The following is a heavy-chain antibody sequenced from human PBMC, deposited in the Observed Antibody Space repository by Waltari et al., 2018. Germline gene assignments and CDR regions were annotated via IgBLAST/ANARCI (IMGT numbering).Heavy chain of an antibody. V-gene: IGHV3-48*01. Sequence: EVQLVESGGGLVQPGGSLRLSCAASGFTFSSYSMHWVRQAPANGLVRGEYISSSSSTIYYADSVKGRFTISRDNAKNSLYLQMNSLRAEDTAVYYCARDGGGYCSSTSCYIRPNWYFDLWGRGTLVTVSS. CDR3: ARDGGGYCSSTSCYIRPNWYFDL. CDR2: ISSSSSTI. D-gene: IGHD2-2*02. J-gene: IGHJ2*01. CDR1: GFTFSSYS.